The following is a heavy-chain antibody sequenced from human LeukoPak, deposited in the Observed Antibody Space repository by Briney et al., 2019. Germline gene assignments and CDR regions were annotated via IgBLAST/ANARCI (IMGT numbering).Heavy chain of an antibody. CDR1: GFTFSSYW. J-gene: IGHJ4*02. CDR2: IKQDGSEK. CDR3: ARDSSGWYGGFDY. D-gene: IGHD6-19*01. Sequence: GRSLRLSCAASGFTFSSYWMSWVRQAPGKGLEWVANIKQDGSEKYYVDSVKGRFTISRDNAKNSLYLQMNSLRAEDTAVYYCARDSSGWYGGFDYWGQGTLVTVSS. V-gene: IGHV3-7*01.